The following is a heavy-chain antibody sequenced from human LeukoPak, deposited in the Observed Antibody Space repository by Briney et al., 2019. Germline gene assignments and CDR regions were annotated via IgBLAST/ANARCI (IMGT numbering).Heavy chain of an antibody. CDR3: ARELLSRWNGRTVTFDF. J-gene: IGHJ4*02. CDR2: INHDNGDK. Sequence: GASVTVSCKASGYIFTGYYIHWVRQAPGQGLEWMGWINHDNGDKQYAQQFQGRVTMTRDTSISTAYMKVRRLTYDDTAVYYCARELLSRWNGRTVTFDFWGQGTLVTVSS. V-gene: IGHV1-2*02. D-gene: IGHD4-17*01. CDR1: GYIFTGYY.